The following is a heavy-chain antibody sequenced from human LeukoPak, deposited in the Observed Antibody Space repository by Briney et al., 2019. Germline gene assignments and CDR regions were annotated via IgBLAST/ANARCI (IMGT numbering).Heavy chain of an antibody. CDR3: ARDPGYSSSWTVFDY. CDR1: GGSISSSNW. J-gene: IGHJ4*02. V-gene: IGHV4-4*02. D-gene: IGHD6-13*01. Sequence: SGTLSLTCAVSGGSISSSNWWSWVRHPPGKGLEWIGEIYHSGSTNYNPSLKSRVTISVDKSKNQFSLKLSSVTAADTAVYYCARDPGYSSSWTVFDYWGQGTLVTVSS. CDR2: IYHSGST.